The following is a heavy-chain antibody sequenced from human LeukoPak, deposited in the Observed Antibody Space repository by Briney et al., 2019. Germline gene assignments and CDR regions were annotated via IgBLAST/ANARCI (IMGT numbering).Heavy chain of an antibody. Sequence: GRSLRLAWAAAGYSFNFYWVSWVRHAARKGMVWVSRINGDGRTTTYADSVTGRFTISRDNPKNTLYLQMNSLRDEDPAVYHCSTDQTFYTSYYYMDVWGKENPVTVSS. J-gene: IGHJ6*03. CDR3: STDQTFYTSYYYMDV. V-gene: IGHV3-74*01. CDR1: GYSFNFYW. CDR2: INGDGRTT.